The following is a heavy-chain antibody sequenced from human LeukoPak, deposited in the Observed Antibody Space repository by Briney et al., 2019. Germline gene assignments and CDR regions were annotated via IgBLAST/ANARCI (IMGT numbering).Heavy chain of an antibody. D-gene: IGHD6-19*01. J-gene: IGHJ4*02. CDR3: AKDSISGWYASGY. CDR1: GFTYSSYA. CDR2: ISGSGGST. Sequence: GGSLRLSCAASGFTYSSYAMSWVRQAPGKGLEGASTISGSGGSTDYADSVKGRFTISRDNSKNTLYLQMNSLRAEDTAVYYCAKDSISGWYASGYWGRGTLVTVSS. V-gene: IGHV3-23*01.